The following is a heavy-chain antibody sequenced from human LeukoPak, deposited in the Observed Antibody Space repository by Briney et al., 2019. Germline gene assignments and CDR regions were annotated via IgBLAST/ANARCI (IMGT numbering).Heavy chain of an antibody. CDR1: GFTFSSYA. D-gene: IGHD1-26*01. CDR2: ISGSGGSK. CDR3: AKDLFREGGSYSVSYFDY. V-gene: IGHV3-23*01. J-gene: IGHJ4*02. Sequence: GGSLRLSCAASGFTFSSYAMSWVRQAPGKGLEWVSAISGSGGSKYYADSVKSRFTICRDNSNTTLYMQMNSLRAEDTAVYYCAKDLFREGGSYSVSYFDYWGQGTLVTVSS.